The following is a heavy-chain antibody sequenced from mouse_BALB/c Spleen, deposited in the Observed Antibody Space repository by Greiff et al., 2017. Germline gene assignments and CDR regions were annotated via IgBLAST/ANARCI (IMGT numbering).Heavy chain of an antibody. CDR2: ISNLAYSI. J-gene: IGHJ4*01. Sequence: EVQLVESGGGLVQPGGSRKLSCAASGFTFSDYGMAWVRQAPGKGPEWVAFISNLAYSIYYADTVTGRFTISRENAKNTLYLEMSSLRSEDTAMYYCARVYYGNYYAMDYWGQGTSVTVSS. D-gene: IGHD2-1*01. CDR1: GFTFSDYG. V-gene: IGHV5-15*02. CDR3: ARVYYGNYYAMDY.